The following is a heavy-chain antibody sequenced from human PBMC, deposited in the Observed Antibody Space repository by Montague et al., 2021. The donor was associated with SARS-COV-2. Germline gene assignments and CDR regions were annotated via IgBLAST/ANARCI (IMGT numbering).Heavy chain of an antibody. CDR3: ARGRTVTTFYYYYGMDV. CDR1: GGSFSGYY. D-gene: IGHD4-17*01. V-gene: IGHV4-34*01. Sequence: SETLSLTCAVYGGSFSGYYWSWIRQPPGKGLEWIGEINHSGSTNYNPSRKSGVTISVDTSKNQFSLKLSSVTAADTAVYYCARGRTVTTFYYYYGMDVWGQGTTVTVSS. J-gene: IGHJ6*02. CDR2: INHSGST.